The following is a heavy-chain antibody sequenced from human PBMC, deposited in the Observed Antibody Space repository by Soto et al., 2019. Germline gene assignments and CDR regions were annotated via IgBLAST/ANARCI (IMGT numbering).Heavy chain of an antibody. CDR2: ISYDGSNK. D-gene: IGHD3-22*01. J-gene: IGHJ4*02. V-gene: IGHV3-30-3*01. CDR1: GFTFSSYA. CDR3: ARGPLYYYDSSGYYPYYFDY. Sequence: QVQLVESGGGVVQPGRSLRLSCAASGFTFSSYAMHWVRQAPGKGLEWVAVISYDGSNKYYADSVKGRFTISRDNSKNTLYLQMNRLRAEDTAVYYCARGPLYYYDSSGYYPYYFDYWGQGTLVTVSS.